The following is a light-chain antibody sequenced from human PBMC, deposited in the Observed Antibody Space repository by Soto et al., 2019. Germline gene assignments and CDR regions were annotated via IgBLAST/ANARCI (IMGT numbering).Light chain of an antibody. Sequence: QSALTQPASVSASPGQSITISCTGTSSDVGGYNYVSWYQQHPGKAPKLMIYAVTNRPSGVSNRFSGSKSGNTSSLTISGLQAEDEADYYFDSYTSTNTWVFGGGTKLTVL. J-gene: IGLJ3*02. V-gene: IGLV2-14*01. CDR3: DSYTSTNTWV. CDR2: AVT. CDR1: SSDVGGYNY.